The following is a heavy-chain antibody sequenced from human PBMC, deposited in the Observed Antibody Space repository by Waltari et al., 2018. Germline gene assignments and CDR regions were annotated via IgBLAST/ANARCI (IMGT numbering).Heavy chain of an antibody. D-gene: IGHD6-19*01. J-gene: IGHJ4*02. CDR3: AKRGPNGGWNPDY. CDR2: TSYEEGNK. V-gene: IGHV3-30*18. Sequence: QWVRQAPGKGMDWVAGTSYEEGNKYYADSVKGRFTISRDNSKNTVYLQMRSLRTDDTAVYYCAKRGPNGGWNPDYWGQGTLVTVSS.